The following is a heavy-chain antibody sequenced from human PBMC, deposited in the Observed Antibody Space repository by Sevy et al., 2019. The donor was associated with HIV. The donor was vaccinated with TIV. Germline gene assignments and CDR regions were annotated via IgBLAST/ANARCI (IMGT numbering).Heavy chain of an antibody. CDR1: GFTFSNAW. CDR3: TMQQNYYDSSGYYSLIGLFDY. Sequence: GGSLRLSCAASGFTFSNAWMSWVRQAPGKGLEWVGRIKSKTDGGTTDYAAPVKGRFTISRVDSKNTLYLQMNSLKTEDTAVYYCTMQQNYYDSSGYYSLIGLFDYWGQGTLVTVSS. D-gene: IGHD3-22*01. J-gene: IGHJ4*02. V-gene: IGHV3-15*01. CDR2: IKSKTDGGTT.